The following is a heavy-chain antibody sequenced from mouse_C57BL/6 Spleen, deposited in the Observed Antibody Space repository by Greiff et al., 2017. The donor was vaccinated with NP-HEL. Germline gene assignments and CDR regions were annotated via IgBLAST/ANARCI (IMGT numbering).Heavy chain of an antibody. V-gene: IGHV1-64*01. J-gene: IGHJ1*03. CDR3: ARVEYYGSRPWYFDV. CDR2: IQPNSGST. CDR1: GYTFTSYW. D-gene: IGHD1-1*01. Sequence: QVQLKQPGAELVKPGASVKLSCKASGYTFTSYWMHWVKQRPGQGLEWIGMIQPNSGSTNYNEKFKSKATLTVDKSSSTAYMQLSSLTSEDSAVYYCARVEYYGSRPWYFDVWGTGTTVTVSS.